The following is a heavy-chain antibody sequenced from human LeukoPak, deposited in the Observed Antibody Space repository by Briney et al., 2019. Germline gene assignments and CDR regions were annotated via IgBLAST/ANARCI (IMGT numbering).Heavy chain of an antibody. J-gene: IGHJ4*02. CDR1: GYTFTSYG. CDR3: ASGTYYYVSSGYYLFDY. V-gene: IGHV1-18*01. Sequence: ASVKVSCKASGYTFTSYGISWVRQAPGQGLEWMGWISAYNGNTNYAQKLQGRVTMTTDTSTSTAYMELRSLRSDDTAVYYCASGTYYYVSSGYYLFDYWGQGTLVTVSS. D-gene: IGHD3-22*01. CDR2: ISAYNGNT.